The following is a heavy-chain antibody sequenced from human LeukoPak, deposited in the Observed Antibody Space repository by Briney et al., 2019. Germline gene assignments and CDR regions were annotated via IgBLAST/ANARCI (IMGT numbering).Heavy chain of an antibody. CDR2: ISGNSGRT. V-gene: IGHV3-23*01. Sequence: TGGSLRLSCAASGFTFSSCAMSWVRQAPGKGLEWVSSISGNSGRTYYADSVKGRFSISRDNSNNTLYLQMNSLRAEDAAVYYCAKSTSSWERVDYWGQGTLVTVSS. CDR1: GFTFSSCA. CDR3: AKSTSSWERVDY. J-gene: IGHJ4*02. D-gene: IGHD6-13*01.